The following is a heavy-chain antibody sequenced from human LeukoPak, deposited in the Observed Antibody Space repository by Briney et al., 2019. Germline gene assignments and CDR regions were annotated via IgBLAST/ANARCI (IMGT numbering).Heavy chain of an antibody. V-gene: IGHV4-31*03. CDR2: IYYSGST. CDR1: GGSISSGGYY. Sequence: SETLSLTCTVSGGSISSGGYYWSWIRQHPGKGLEWIGYIYYSGSTYYNPSLKSRVTISVDTSKNQFSLKLSSVTAADTAVYYCAREGGVVAFFDYWGQGTLVTVSS. J-gene: IGHJ4*02. CDR3: AREGGVVAFFDY. D-gene: IGHD2-2*01.